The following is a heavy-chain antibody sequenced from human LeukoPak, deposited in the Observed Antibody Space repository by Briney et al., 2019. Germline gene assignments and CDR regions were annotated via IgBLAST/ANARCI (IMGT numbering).Heavy chain of an antibody. J-gene: IGHJ4*02. CDR1: GYSISDGYY. D-gene: IGHD6-19*01. CDR3: ARRHSSGWFYY. Sequence: SETLSLTCTVSGYSISDGYYWDWIRQPPGRGLEWIGNIYRSVSTSYNPSLKSRVTISVDTSKNQFSLKVNSVTASDTAVYYCARRHSSGWFYYWGQGTLVTVSS. CDR2: IYRSVST. V-gene: IGHV4-38-2*02.